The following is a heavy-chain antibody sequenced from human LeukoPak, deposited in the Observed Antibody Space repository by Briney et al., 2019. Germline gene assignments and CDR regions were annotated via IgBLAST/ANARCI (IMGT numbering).Heavy chain of an antibody. J-gene: IGHJ6*02. V-gene: IGHV3-33*01. CDR2: IWYDGSNK. Sequence: PGRSLRLSCAASGFTFSSYGMHWVRQAPRKGLEWVAVIWYDGSNKYYTDSVKGRFTIPRDNSKNTLYLQMNSLRAEDTAVYYCARALMTHYGMDAWGQGTTVTVSS. CDR1: GFTFSSYG. CDR3: ARALMTHYGMDA.